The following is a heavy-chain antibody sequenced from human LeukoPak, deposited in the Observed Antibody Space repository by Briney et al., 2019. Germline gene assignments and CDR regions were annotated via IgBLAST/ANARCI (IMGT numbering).Heavy chain of an antibody. Sequence: PGGSLRLSCAASGFTFSSYGMHWVRQAPGKGLEWVAFIRYDGSNKYYADSVKGRFTISRDNSKNTLYLQMNSLRAEDTAVYYCAKDPGGYVSYDAFDIWGQGTMVTVSS. CDR2: IRYDGSNK. CDR1: GFTFSSYG. CDR3: AKDPGGYVSYDAFDI. D-gene: IGHD3-16*01. V-gene: IGHV3-30*02. J-gene: IGHJ3*02.